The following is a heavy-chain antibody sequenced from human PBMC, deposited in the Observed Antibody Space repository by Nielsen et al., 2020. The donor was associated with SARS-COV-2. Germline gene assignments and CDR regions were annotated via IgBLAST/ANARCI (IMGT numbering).Heavy chain of an antibody. Sequence: SLKISCAASGFTFSRVSMNWVRQAPGKGLEWVSGISWNSGSIGYADSVKGRFTISRDNAKNSLYLQMNSLRAEDTALYYCAKGPYYGSDYFDYWGQGTLVTVSS. J-gene: IGHJ4*02. D-gene: IGHD3-10*01. CDR2: ISWNSGSI. V-gene: IGHV3-9*01. CDR1: GFTFSRVS. CDR3: AKGPYYGSDYFDY.